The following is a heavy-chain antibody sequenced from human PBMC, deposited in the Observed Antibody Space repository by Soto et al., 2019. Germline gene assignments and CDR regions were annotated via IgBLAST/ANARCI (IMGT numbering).Heavy chain of an antibody. CDR3: TRDRYDILFDI. CDR2: IRSKAYGGTT. CDR1: GFTFGDYA. J-gene: IGHJ3*02. Sequence: PGGSLRLSCTASGFTFGDYAMSWFRQAPGKGLEWVGFIRSKAYGGTTEYAASVKGRFTISRDDSKSIAYLQMNSLKTEDTAVYYCTRDRYDILFDIWGQGTVVTVSS. V-gene: IGHV3-49*03. D-gene: IGHD3-9*01.